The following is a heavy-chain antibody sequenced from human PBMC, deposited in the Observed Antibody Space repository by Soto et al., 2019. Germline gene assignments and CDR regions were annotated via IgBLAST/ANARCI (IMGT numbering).Heavy chain of an antibody. J-gene: IGHJ4*02. V-gene: IGHV1-8*02. CDR1: GYTFTSYG. CDR3: ARSNSYYDYIWGGQGREKDY. D-gene: IGHD3-16*01. CDR2: ISAYNGNT. Sequence: ASVKVSCKASGYTFTSYGISWVRQAPGQGLEWMGWISAYNGNTGYAQKFQGRVTMTRNTSISTAYMELSSLRSEDTAVYYCARSNSYYDYIWGGQGREKDYWGQGTLVTVSS.